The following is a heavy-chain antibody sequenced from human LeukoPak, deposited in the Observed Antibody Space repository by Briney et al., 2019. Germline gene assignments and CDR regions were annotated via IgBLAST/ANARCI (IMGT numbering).Heavy chain of an antibody. CDR3: ARRHYDFWSKWFDP. V-gene: IGHV4-34*01. CDR1: GGSFSGYY. CDR2: INHSGST. J-gene: IGHJ5*02. D-gene: IGHD3-3*01. Sequence: SETLSLTCAVYGGSFSGYYWSWLRQPPGKGLEWIGEINHSGSTNYNPSLKSRVTISVDTSKNQFSLKLSSVTAADTAVYYCARRHYDFWSKWFDPWGQGTLVTVSS.